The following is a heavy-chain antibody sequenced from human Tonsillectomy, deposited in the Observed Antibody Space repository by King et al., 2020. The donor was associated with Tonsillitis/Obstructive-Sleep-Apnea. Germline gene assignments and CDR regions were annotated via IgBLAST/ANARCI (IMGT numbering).Heavy chain of an antibody. CDR3: ARAVVVPAATHFDS. CDR1: GGSINNNF. V-gene: IGHV4-59*01. D-gene: IGHD2-2*01. CDR2: IYDSGST. Sequence: QLQESGPGLVKPSETLSLTCAISGGSINNNFWSWLRHPPGKGLEWIGYIYDSGSTNYNPALKSRVTISVDTSKNQFSLKVKSVTAADTAVYYCARAVVVPAATHFDSWGQGTLVTVSS. J-gene: IGHJ4*02.